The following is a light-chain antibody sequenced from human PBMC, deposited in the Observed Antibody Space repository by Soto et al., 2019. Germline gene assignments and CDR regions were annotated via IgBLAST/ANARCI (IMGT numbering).Light chain of an antibody. CDR2: DAS. CDR1: QSVSGSY. V-gene: IGKV3D-20*02. CDR3: QQLNSYPLT. J-gene: IGKJ4*01. Sequence: EIVLTQSPGTLSLSPGEAATLSCRASQSVSGSYLAWYQQKPGQAPRLVIYDASTRATGIPDRFRGSGSGTDFTLTISSLQPEDFATYYCQQLNSYPLTFGGGTKVDIK.